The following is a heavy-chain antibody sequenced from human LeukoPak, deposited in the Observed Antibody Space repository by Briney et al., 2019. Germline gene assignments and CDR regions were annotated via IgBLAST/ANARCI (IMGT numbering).Heavy chain of an antibody. D-gene: IGHD1-26*01. J-gene: IGHJ4*02. CDR3: ARNIMGTTIFDY. V-gene: IGHV1-3*01. CDR2: INVDNGDR. Sequence: ASVKVSCKASGYTFTTYAMHWVRQAPGQRLEWMGWINVDNGDRQYSQKLQDRVSLTSDTAASTAYMELSGLRSEDTGVYYCARNIMGTTIFDYWGQGTLVTVSS. CDR1: GYTFTTYA.